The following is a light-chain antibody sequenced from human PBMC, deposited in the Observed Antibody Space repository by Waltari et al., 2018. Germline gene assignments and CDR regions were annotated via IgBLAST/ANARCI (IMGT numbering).Light chain of an antibody. J-gene: IGLJ2*01. V-gene: IGLV2-14*03. CDR2: AVN. CDR3: CSYTTSTTWV. CDR1: TSDIGGYNY. Sequence: QSAPTQPPSVSGSPGQSVTISCTGTTSDIGGYNYISWYQQHPGRAPKLMIYAVNNRPSGVSDRFSGSKSGNTASLTISGLQAEDEADYYCCSYTTSTTWVFGGGTRLTVL.